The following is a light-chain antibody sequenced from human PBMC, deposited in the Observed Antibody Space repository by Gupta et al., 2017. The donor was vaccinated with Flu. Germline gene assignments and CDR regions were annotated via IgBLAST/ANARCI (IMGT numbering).Light chain of an antibody. Sequence: PSFLSASVGDRVTMTCRASQDITGYLAWYQTRPGQAPKLLIHSASILQDGVPLRFSGSGSGTEFTLTVSSLQPEDFATYYCQHLNTYPFTFGPGTKVDV. CDR1: QDITGY. J-gene: IGKJ3*01. V-gene: IGKV1-9*01. CDR2: SAS. CDR3: QHLNTYPFT.